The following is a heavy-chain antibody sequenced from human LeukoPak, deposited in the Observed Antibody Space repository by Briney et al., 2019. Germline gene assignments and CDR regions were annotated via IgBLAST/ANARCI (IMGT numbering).Heavy chain of an antibody. V-gene: IGHV3-53*01. D-gene: IGHD5-18*01. CDR1: GFTVSSNY. CDR2: IYSGGST. CDR3: AKRRDTAMGTFDY. Sequence: GGSLRLSCAASGFTVSSNYMSWVRQAPGKGLEWVSVIYSGGSTDYAGSVKGRFTISRDNSKNTLYLQMDSLRAEDTAVYYCAKRRDTAMGTFDYWGQGTLVTVSS. J-gene: IGHJ4*02.